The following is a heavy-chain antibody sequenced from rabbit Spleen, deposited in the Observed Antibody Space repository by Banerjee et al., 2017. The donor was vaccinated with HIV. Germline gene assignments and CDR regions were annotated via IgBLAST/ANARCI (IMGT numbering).Heavy chain of an antibody. J-gene: IGHJ6*01. CDR2: IDDVDGST. D-gene: IGHD6-1*01. CDR1: GFTISSTYW. CDR3: ARDQGYSFSTYGMDL. Sequence: QSLEESGGDLVKPGASLTLTCKASGFTISSTYWICWVRQAPGKGLEWIACIDDVDGSTYYASWAKGRFSSSKTSSTTVTLQMTSLTAADTAIYFCARDQGYSFSTYGMDLWGPGTLVTVS. V-gene: IGHV1S40*01.